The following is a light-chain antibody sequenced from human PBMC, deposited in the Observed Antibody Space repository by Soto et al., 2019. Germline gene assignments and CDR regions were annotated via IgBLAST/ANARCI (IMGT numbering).Light chain of an antibody. J-gene: IGLJ3*02. V-gene: IGLV1-47*02. CDR1: NSNSGGNY. Sequence: QSALTQPPSASGTPGQRVTISCTGSNSNSGGNYVSWHQQFPGTAPKLLIYGNTQRPSGVPGRFSGSKSGISASLAISGLRSEDGGDYYCAALDDSLNGWVFGGGTKLTVL. CDR3: AALDDSLNGWV. CDR2: GNT.